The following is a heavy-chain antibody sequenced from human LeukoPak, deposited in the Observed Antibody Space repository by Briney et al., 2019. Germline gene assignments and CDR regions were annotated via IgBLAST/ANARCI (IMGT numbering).Heavy chain of an antibody. Sequence: SETLSLTCAVYGGSFSGSFSDYYWTCIRQTPGKGLEWIGEIHHSGSTNYNPSLKSRVTISVDTSKNQFSLKLNSLTAADTAVYYCATFRWGVGSEYWGQGTLATVSS. V-gene: IGHV4-34*01. CDR3: ATFRWGVGSEY. CDR2: IHHSGST. J-gene: IGHJ4*02. CDR1: GGSFSGSFSDYY. D-gene: IGHD3-16*01.